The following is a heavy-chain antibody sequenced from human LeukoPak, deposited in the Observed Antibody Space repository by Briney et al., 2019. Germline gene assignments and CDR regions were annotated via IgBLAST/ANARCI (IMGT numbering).Heavy chain of an antibody. D-gene: IGHD1-14*01. V-gene: IGHV3-48*04. CDR3: ASRNSLDALDI. CDR2: ISSSSSTI. Sequence: GGSLRLSCAASGFTFSSYSMNWVRQAPGKGLEWVSYISSSSSTIYYADSVKGRFTISRDNAKNSLYLQMNSLRAEDTAVYYCASRNSLDALDIWGQGTMVTVSS. J-gene: IGHJ3*02. CDR1: GFTFSSYS.